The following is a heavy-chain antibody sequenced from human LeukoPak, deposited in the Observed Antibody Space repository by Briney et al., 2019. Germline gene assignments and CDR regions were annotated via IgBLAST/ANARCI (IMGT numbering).Heavy chain of an antibody. CDR2: INPNSGGT. Sequence: ASVKVSCKASGYTFTGYYMHWVRQAPGQGLEWMGRINPNSGGTNYAQKFQGRVTMTRDTSISTAYMELSRLGSDDTAVYYCARYYYDSSGYYWYFDYWGQGTLVTVSS. CDR1: GYTFTGYY. D-gene: IGHD3-22*01. CDR3: ARYYYDSSGYYWYFDY. J-gene: IGHJ4*02. V-gene: IGHV1-2*06.